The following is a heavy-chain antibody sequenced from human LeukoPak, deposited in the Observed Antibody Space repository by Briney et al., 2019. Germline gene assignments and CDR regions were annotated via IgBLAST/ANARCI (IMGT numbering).Heavy chain of an antibody. CDR2: IIPIFGTA. CDR3: ASRWTAAPTGRYFDY. D-gene: IGHD6-6*01. CDR1: GGTFSSYA. J-gene: IGHJ4*02. Sequence: VASVKVSCKASGGTFSSYAISWVRQAPGQGLEWMGGIIPIFGTANYAQKFQGRVTITTDESTSTAYMELSSLRSEDTAVYYCASRWTAAPTGRYFDYWGQGTLVTVSS. V-gene: IGHV1-69*05.